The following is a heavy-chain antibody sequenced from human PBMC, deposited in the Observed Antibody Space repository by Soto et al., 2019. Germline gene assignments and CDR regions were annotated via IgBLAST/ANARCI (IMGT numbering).Heavy chain of an antibody. CDR1: GYSFTSYW. V-gene: IGHV5-51*01. Sequence: EVQLVQSGAEVKKPGESLKISCKGSGYSFTSYWIGWVRQMPGKGLEWMGIIYPGDSDTRYSPSFQGQVTISADKSISTAYLQWSSLKASDTAMYYCARHMAARRYYYGMDVWGQGTTVTVSS. D-gene: IGHD6-6*01. J-gene: IGHJ6*02. CDR3: ARHMAARRYYYGMDV. CDR2: IYPGDSDT.